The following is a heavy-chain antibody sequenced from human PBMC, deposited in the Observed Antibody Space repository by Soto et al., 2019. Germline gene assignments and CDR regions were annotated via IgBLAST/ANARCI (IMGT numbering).Heavy chain of an antibody. Sequence: QVQLVQSGAEVKKPGASVKVSCKASGYIFTNHYIHWVRQAPGQGLGWMGIINPSGGSTNYLQKFQGRVTMNRETSTSTVYMELSSLRSEDTAVYFCARADYYDSSGFYYDYWGQGTLVTVSS. CDR3: ARADYYDSSGFYYDY. V-gene: IGHV1-46*01. J-gene: IGHJ4*02. D-gene: IGHD3-22*01. CDR2: INPSGGST. CDR1: GYIFTNHY.